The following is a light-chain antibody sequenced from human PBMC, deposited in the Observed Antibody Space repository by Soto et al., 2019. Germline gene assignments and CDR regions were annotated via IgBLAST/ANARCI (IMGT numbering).Light chain of an antibody. J-gene: IGKJ4*01. V-gene: IGKV1-5*03. CDR2: KAS. CDR3: QQHNSSPLT. Sequence: DIQMTQSPSTLYASVGDRVTITCRAIQSIGASLAWFQQKPGKARNLLIYKASSLESGVPSRFSGSGSGTEFTLTISTLQPDDFATYYCQQHNSSPLTFGGGTKVEIK. CDR1: QSIGAS.